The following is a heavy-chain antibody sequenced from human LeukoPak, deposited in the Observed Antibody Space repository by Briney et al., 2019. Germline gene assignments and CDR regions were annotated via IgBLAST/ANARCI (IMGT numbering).Heavy chain of an antibody. CDR2: IYYSGST. D-gene: IGHD5-18*01. J-gene: IGHJ4*02. Sequence: RPSETLSLTCTVSGGSISSGDYYWSWIRQPPGKGLEWIGYIYYSGSTYYNPSLKSRVTISVDTSKNQFSLKLSSVTAADTAVYYCARDTAMVTGGLDYWGQGTLVTVSS. CDR1: GGSISSGDYY. V-gene: IGHV4-30-4*01. CDR3: ARDTAMVTGGLDY.